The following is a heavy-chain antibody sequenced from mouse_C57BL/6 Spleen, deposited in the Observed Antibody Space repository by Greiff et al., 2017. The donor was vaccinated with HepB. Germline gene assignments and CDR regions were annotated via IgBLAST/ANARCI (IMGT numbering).Heavy chain of an antibody. Sequence: QVQLQQPGAELVRPGSSVKLSCKASGYTFTSYWMHWVKQRPIQGLEWIGNIDPSDSETHYNQKFKDKATLTVDKSSSTAYMQLSSLTSEDSAVYYCARGDQLRLRGYFDYWGQGTTLTVSS. CDR3: ARGDQLRLRGYFDY. D-gene: IGHD3-2*02. CDR2: IDPSDSET. J-gene: IGHJ2*01. CDR1: GYTFTSYW. V-gene: IGHV1-52*01.